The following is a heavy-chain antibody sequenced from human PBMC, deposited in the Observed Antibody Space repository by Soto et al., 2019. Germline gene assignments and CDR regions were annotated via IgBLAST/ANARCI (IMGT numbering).Heavy chain of an antibody. CDR1: GASISSYY. V-gene: IGHV4-59*01. CDR2: IYYNGNT. J-gene: IGHJ5*02. CDR3: ARRAVAVDALREDNWGDH. Sequence: QVQLQESGPGLVKPSETLSLTCTVSGASISSYYWNWIRQSPGKGLEWLGHIYYNGNTKYNPFPECRLTITGDSSKTRFSLELNSVTAADTAVYFGARRAVAVDALREDNWGDHWGEGTLVTVAS. D-gene: IGHD6-19*01.